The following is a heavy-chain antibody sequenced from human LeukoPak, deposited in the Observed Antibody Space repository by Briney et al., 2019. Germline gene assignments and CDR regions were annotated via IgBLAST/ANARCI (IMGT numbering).Heavy chain of an antibody. D-gene: IGHD6-25*01. CDR2: IFHSGIT. V-gene: IGHV4-59*01. J-gene: IGHJ4*02. CDR3: ARAETLAAIYFAF. Sequence: SETLSLTCSVSGGSISPYYWSWFRQPPGKGLEWIGYIFHSGITTYNPSLKSRVTISLDSSKNQFFLRLTSVTAADPAMYYCARAETLAAIYFAFWGQGSLVTVSS. CDR1: GGSISPYY.